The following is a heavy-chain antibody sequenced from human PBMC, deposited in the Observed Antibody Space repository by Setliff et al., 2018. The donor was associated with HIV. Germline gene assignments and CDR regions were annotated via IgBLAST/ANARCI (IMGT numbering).Heavy chain of an antibody. CDR1: GYKFTDYW. D-gene: IGHD6-6*01. Sequence: PGESLKISCKGFGYKFTDYWVGWARQMPGEGLEWMGVIYGDGSDPRYSPSFQGQVTISVDKSINTAYLRWTSLKASDTALYYCARPQYHQSSDAFDIWGQGTMVTVSS. CDR2: IYGDGSDP. CDR3: ARPQYHQSSDAFDI. J-gene: IGHJ3*02. V-gene: IGHV5-51*01.